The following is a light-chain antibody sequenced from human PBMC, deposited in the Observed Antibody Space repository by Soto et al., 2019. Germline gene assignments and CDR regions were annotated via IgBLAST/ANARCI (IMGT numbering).Light chain of an antibody. V-gene: IGKV3-20*01. J-gene: IGKJ1*01. CDR1: QSVSSIY. CDR3: QQYGSSPVT. CDR2: GAS. Sequence: EIVLTQSPGTLSLSPGERATLACRASQSVSSIYLAWYQQKPGQAPRLLIYGASSMDTGIPDRFSGSGSGRDFTLTISRLEPEDFAVYSCQQYGSSPVTFGQGTKVEI.